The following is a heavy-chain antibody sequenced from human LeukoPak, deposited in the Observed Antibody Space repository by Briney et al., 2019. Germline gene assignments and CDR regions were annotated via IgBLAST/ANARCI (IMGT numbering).Heavy chain of an antibody. CDR1: GYTFTGYY. J-gene: IGHJ4*02. D-gene: IGHD6-13*01. V-gene: IGHV1-2*02. Sequence: PEASVKVSCTASGYTFTGYYMHWVRQAPGQGLEWMGWINPNSGGTNYAQKFQGRVTMTRDTSISTAYMELSRLRSDDTAVYYCARAAGYSSSSYYFDYWGQGTLVTVSS. CDR3: ARAAGYSSSSYYFDY. CDR2: INPNSGGT.